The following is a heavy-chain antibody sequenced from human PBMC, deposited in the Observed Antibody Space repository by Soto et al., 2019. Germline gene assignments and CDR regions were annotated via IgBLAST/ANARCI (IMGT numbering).Heavy chain of an antibody. CDR3: AKDLVAFTTGRRSPFGS. CDR1: GFTFRAYG. D-gene: IGHD1-1*01. V-gene: IGHV3-30*18. CDR2: ISYDGKNE. J-gene: IGHJ4*02. Sequence: QVQLVESGGGVVQPGGSLRLSCAPSGFTFRAYGMHWVRQAPGKGLEWVAVISYDGKNEYYADSVKGRFSISRDSSKNTLYLQMNGLRAEDTAVYYCAKDLVAFTTGRRSPFGSWGQGTLVTVSS.